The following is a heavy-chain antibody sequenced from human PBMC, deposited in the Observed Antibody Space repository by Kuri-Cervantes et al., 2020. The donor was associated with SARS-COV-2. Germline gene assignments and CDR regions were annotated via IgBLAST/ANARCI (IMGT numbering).Heavy chain of an antibody. Sequence: GGSLRLSCAASGFTFSSYAMHWVRQAPGKGLEWVAVILYDGSNKYYADSVKGRFTISRDNSKNTLYLQMNSLRAEDTAVYYCAKDLKNYYYYMDVWGKGTTVTVSS. CDR2: ILYDGSNK. J-gene: IGHJ6*03. V-gene: IGHV3-30-3*01. CDR3: AKDLKNYYYYMDV. CDR1: GFTFSSYA.